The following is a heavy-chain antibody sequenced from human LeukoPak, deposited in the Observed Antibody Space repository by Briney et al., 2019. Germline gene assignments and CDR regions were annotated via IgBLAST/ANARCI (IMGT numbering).Heavy chain of an antibody. D-gene: IGHD5-12*01. J-gene: IGHJ4*02. V-gene: IGHV3-21*01. Sequence: GGSLRLSCAASGFTFSSYTMSWVRQAPGRGLEWVSSISSSSSYIYYADSVKGRLTISRDNAKNSLYLQMNSLRAEDTAVYYCVRAGYSGYDWPFDYWGQGTLVTVSS. CDR3: VRAGYSGYDWPFDY. CDR2: ISSSSSYI. CDR1: GFTFSSYT.